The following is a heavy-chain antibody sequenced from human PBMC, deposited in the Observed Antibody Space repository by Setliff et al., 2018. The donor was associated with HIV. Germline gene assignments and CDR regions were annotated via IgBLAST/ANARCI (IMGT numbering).Heavy chain of an antibody. CDR1: GGSFDNYF. CDR2: INHSEGT. Sequence: TSETLSLTCAVYGGSFDNYFWTWIRQSPERGLEWIGEINHSEGTTYSPYLKSRLTISLDTSKNQISLKLTSVTAADTAVYYCARMVRGLILRGYHYHADVWGKGTTVTVS. V-gene: IGHV4-34*01. D-gene: IGHD3-10*01. J-gene: IGHJ6*03. CDR3: ARMVRGLILRGYHYHADV.